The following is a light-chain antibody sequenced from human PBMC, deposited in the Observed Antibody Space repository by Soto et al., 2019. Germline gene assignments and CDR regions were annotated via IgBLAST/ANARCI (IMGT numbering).Light chain of an antibody. V-gene: IGKV3-20*01. Sequence: IGLSQSAGTLSLSPGERATLSCRASQSVSSSYLAWYQQKPGQAPRLLIYGASSRATGIPDRFSGSGSGTEFTLTITSLQSEDFALYYCQQYHNLWTFGQGTKVDIK. J-gene: IGKJ1*01. CDR1: QSVSSSY. CDR3: QQYHNLWT. CDR2: GAS.